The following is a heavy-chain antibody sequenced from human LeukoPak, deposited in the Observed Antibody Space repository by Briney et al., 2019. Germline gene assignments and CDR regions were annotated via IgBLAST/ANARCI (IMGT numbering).Heavy chain of an antibody. J-gene: IGHJ5*02. CDR2: FSHRGGS. CDR1: GYSLSSGFF. V-gene: IGHV4-38-2*02. Sequence: SETLSLTCTVSGYSLSSGFFCDWIRQFPGKGLEWIGSFSHRGGSYHNPSLKSRVTISVDTSKNQFSLKLLSVTAADTAVYYCARSHIVASGWFDPWGQGTLVTVSS. CDR3: ARSHIVASGWFDP. D-gene: IGHD5-12*01.